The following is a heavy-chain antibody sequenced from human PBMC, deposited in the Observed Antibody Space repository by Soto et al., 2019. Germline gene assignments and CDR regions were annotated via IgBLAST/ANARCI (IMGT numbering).Heavy chain of an antibody. Sequence: ASVKVSCKASGYTSPDFGISWVRQAPGQGLEWMGWVSGNNGASNPAPKVQGRITMTLDTSTGVSYMALRSLRSDDTAIYYCVRDQKYFRVNGNWFDSWGQGTPVTLSS. D-gene: IGHD2-2*01. J-gene: IGHJ5*01. CDR1: GYTSPDFG. CDR2: VSGNNGAS. V-gene: IGHV1-18*04. CDR3: VRDQKYFRVNGNWFDS.